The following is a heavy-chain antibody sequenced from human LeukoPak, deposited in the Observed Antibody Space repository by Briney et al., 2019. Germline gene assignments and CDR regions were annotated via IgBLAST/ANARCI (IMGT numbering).Heavy chain of an antibody. CDR3: ARGRVTYYDFWRSPFDY. D-gene: IGHD3-3*01. CDR1: GGSFSGYY. Sequence: LETLSLTCAVYGGSFSGYYWSWIRQPPGKGLEWIGEINHSGSTNYNPSLKSRVTISVDTSKNQFSLKLSSVTAADTAVYYCARGRVTYYDFWRSPFDYWGQGTLVTVSS. J-gene: IGHJ4*02. V-gene: IGHV4-34*01. CDR2: INHSGST.